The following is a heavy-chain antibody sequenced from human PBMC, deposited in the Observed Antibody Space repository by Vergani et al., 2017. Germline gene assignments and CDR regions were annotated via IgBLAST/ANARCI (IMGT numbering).Heavy chain of an antibody. Sequence: QVQLQESGPGLVKPSETLSLTCTVSNDSVSNTFYYWGWIRQTPGKGLEWIGSIYYSVSTYYNPSLESRVTMSVDTSKSQFSLKLSSVTAADTAVYYCTRRSGIVYDIFSGTQYFFDFWGQGTLVTVSS. CDR3: TRRSGIVYDIFSGTQYFFDF. J-gene: IGHJ4*02. CDR2: IYYSVST. V-gene: IGHV4-39*01. CDR1: NDSVSNTFYY. D-gene: IGHD3-9*01.